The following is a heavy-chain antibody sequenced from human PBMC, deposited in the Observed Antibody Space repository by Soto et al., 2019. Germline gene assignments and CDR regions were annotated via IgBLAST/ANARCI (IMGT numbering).Heavy chain of an antibody. CDR1: GFTFSSYW. CDR3: ATNYDFWSGYYTNTNFFYYYYMDV. V-gene: IGHV3-7*01. CDR2: IKQDKSEK. J-gene: IGHJ6*03. D-gene: IGHD3-3*01. Sequence: PGGSLRLSCAPSGFTFSSYWMSWVRQAPGKGLEWVANIKQDKSEKYNVDTVKGRFTISRDNDENSLNMQMNSMRAEDTALYFCATNYDFWSGYYTNTNFFYYYYMDVWGKGT.